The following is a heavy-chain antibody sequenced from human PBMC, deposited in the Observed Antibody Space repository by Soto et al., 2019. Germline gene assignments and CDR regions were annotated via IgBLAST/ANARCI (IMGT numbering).Heavy chain of an antibody. CDR1: GYTFTSYD. CDR2: MNPNSGNT. Sequence: ASVKVSCKASGYTFTSYDINWVRQATGQGLEWMGWMNPNSGNTGYAQKFQGRVTMTRNTSISTAYMELSSLRSEDTAVYYCARVGRYYDFWSYYYYGMDVWGQGTTVTVSS. D-gene: IGHD3-3*01. CDR3: ARVGRYYDFWSYYYYGMDV. V-gene: IGHV1-8*01. J-gene: IGHJ6*02.